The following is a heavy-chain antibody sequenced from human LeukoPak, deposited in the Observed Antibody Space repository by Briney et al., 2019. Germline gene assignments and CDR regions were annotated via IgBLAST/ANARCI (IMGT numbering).Heavy chain of an antibody. CDR1: GYTFTSYD. V-gene: IGHV1-8*03. D-gene: IGHD3-22*01. CDR3: ARGGRNYYDSSGYRSEYFQH. CDR2: MNPNSGNT. J-gene: IGHJ1*01. Sequence: ASVKVSCKASGYTFTSYDINWVRQATGQGLEWMGWMNPNSGNTGYAQKFQGRVTITRNTSISTAYMELSSLRSEDTAVYYCARGGRNYYDSSGYRSEYFQHWGQGTLVTVSS.